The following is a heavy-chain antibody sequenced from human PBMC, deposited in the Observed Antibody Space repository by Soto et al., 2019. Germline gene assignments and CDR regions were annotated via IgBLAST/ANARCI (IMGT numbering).Heavy chain of an antibody. CDR1: GGSISSSSYY. CDR3: AIRVAATRGVDY. V-gene: IGHV4-39*01. Sequence: SETLSLTCTVSGGSISSSSYYWGWIRQPPGKGLEWIGSIYYSGSTYYNPSLKSRVTISVDTSKNQFSLKLSSVTAADTAVYYCAIRVAATRGVDYWGQGTLVTVSS. J-gene: IGHJ4*02. CDR2: IYYSGST. D-gene: IGHD2-15*01.